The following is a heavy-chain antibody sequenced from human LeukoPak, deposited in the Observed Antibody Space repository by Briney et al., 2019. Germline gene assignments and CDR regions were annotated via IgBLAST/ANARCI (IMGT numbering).Heavy chain of an antibody. CDR2: IKKGGSEK. CDR3: ARDLSGVTGYTYGRGIDY. Sequence: AGGSLRLSCAASGFTFSSHRMSWVRQAPGKGLEWVANIKKGGSEKYYVDSVKGRFTISRDNAKTSLYLQMNSLRAEDTAVYYCARDLSGVTGYTYGRGIDYWGQGTLVTVSS. V-gene: IGHV3-7*01. D-gene: IGHD5-18*01. CDR1: GFTFSSHR. J-gene: IGHJ4*02.